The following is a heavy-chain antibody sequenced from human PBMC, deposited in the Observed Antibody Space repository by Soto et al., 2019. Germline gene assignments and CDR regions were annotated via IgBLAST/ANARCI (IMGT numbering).Heavy chain of an antibody. D-gene: IGHD2-2*01. J-gene: IGHJ6*03. V-gene: IGHV3-7*01. CDR3: VRGPLAIEGGHYYYYYRDV. Sequence: DVRLVESGGGLVQPGKSLRLACEVSEMTFSLFSMSWVRQVPGKRLEWVASIKEDGSEKSYVASVKGRFTISRDNDNNSLYLEMNDLRADDTSVYYCVRGPLAIEGGHYYYYYRDVWGKGTTVTVSS. CDR1: EMTFSLFS. CDR2: IKEDGSEK.